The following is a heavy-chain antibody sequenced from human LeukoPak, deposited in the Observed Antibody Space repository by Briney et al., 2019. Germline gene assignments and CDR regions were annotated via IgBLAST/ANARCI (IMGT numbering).Heavy chain of an antibody. CDR2: INPNNGGT. Sequence: ASVKVSCKASGYTFTGHYIHWVRQAPGQGLEWMGWINPNNGGTNYAQKFQGRVTMTRDTSISTAYMEVSRLRSDDTAVYYCARDYYDSSGQGTFDIWGQGTMVTVSS. D-gene: IGHD3-22*01. CDR1: GYTFTGHY. J-gene: IGHJ3*02. CDR3: ARDYYDSSGQGTFDI. V-gene: IGHV1-2*02.